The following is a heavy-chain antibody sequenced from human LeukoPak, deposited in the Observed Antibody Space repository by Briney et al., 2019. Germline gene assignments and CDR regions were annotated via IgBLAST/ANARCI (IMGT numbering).Heavy chain of an antibody. Sequence: SQTLSLTCAISGDSVSSNSAAWNWLRQSPSRGLEWLGRTYYRSKWYNDYAVSVKSRITINPDTSKNQFSLQLNSVTPEDTAVYYCARGLHYYDSSGYYYVFDYWGQGTLVTVSS. J-gene: IGHJ4*02. CDR3: ARGLHYYDSSGYYYVFDY. D-gene: IGHD3-22*01. CDR1: GDSVSSNSAA. CDR2: TYYRSKWYN. V-gene: IGHV6-1*01.